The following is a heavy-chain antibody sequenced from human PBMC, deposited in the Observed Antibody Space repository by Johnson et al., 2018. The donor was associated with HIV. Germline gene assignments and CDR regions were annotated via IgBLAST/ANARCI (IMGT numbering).Heavy chain of an antibody. CDR2: IGTAGDT. J-gene: IGHJ3*02. CDR3: AKAPGGGSRSLDAFDI. D-gene: IGHD1-26*01. V-gene: IGHV3-13*01. CDR1: GFTFSSYA. Sequence: VQLVESGGGVVQPGRSLRLSCAASGFTFSSYAMHWVRQATGKGLEWVSAIGTAGDTYYPGSVKGRFTISRENAKNSLYLQMTSLGAEDTAVYYCAKAPGGGSRSLDAFDIWGQGTMVTVSS.